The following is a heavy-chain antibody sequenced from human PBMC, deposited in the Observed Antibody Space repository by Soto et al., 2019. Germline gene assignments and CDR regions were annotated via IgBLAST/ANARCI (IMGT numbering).Heavy chain of an antibody. Sequence: GGSLRLSCVGSGFIFSNNGMHWVRQTPGKGLEWVAFMSYDGSDTFYADSVKGRFTISRDNAKNSLYLQMNSLRAEDTAVYYCARARGMTTVPNMLFDIWGQGTMVTVSS. CDR1: GFIFSNNG. V-gene: IGHV3-33*08. J-gene: IGHJ3*02. CDR2: MSYDGSDT. CDR3: ARARGMTTVPNMLFDI. D-gene: IGHD4-17*01.